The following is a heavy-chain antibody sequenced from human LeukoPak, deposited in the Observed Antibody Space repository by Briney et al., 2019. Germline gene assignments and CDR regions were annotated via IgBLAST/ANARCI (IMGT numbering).Heavy chain of an antibody. D-gene: IGHD6-13*01. CDR2: IRYDGSSK. V-gene: IGHV3-30*02. J-gene: IGHJ4*02. CDR3: VKERGYRSSWRLEY. CDR1: GFIFSSYG. Sequence: GGSLRLSCAASGFIFSSYGMYWVRQAPGKGPEWLSFIRYDGSSKYYADSVKGRFTISRDNSNNTLYLQLSSLRVEDTAMYYCVKERGYRSSWRLEYWGQGTLVTVPS.